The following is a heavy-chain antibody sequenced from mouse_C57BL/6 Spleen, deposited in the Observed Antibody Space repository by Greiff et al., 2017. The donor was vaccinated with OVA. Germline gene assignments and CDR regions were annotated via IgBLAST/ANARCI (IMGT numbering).Heavy chain of an antibody. V-gene: IGHV1-7*01. J-gene: IGHJ1*03. D-gene: IGHD4-1*01. CDR2: INPSSGYT. CDR3: ASGTLGYFDV. Sequence: QVQLKESGAELAKPGASVKLSCKASGYTFTSYWMHWVKQRPGQGLEWIGYINPSSGYTKYNQKFKDKATLTADKSSSTAYMQLSSLTYEDSAVYYCASGTLGYFDVWGTGTTVTVSS. CDR1: GYTFTSYW.